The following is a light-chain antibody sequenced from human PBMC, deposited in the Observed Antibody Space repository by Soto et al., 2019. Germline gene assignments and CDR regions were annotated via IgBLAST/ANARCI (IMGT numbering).Light chain of an antibody. CDR2: DVS. V-gene: IGLV2-14*01. CDR3: CSYTTSNTRQIV. Sequence: QSALTQPPSVSLSPGQSITISCTGTSSDVGCYNYVSWYQQHPGKAPKFMIYDVSNRPSGVSNRFSGSKSGNTASLTISGLQAEDEADYYCCSYTTSNTRQIVFGTGTKVTVL. CDR1: SSDVGCYNY. J-gene: IGLJ1*01.